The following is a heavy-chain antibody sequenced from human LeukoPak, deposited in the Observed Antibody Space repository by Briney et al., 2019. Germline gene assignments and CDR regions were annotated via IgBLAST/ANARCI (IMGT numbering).Heavy chain of an antibody. Sequence: VASVKVSCKASGYTFTSYDINWVRQATGQGLEWMGWMNPNSGNTGYAQKFQGRVTMTRNTSISTAYMELSSLRSEDTAVYYCARVRISRSRYNWNYVWFGPWGQGTLVTVSS. J-gene: IGHJ5*02. V-gene: IGHV1-8*01. CDR3: ARVRISRSRYNWNYVWFGP. CDR2: MNPNSGNT. CDR1: GYTFTSYD. D-gene: IGHD1-7*01.